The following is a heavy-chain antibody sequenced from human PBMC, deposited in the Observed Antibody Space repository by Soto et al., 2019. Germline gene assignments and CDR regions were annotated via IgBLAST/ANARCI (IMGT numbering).Heavy chain of an antibody. CDR1: GYTFTSYG. V-gene: IGHV1-18*01. CDR2: ISAYNGNT. Sequence: ASVKVSCKASGYTFTSYGISWVRQAPGQGLEWMGWISAYNGNTNYAQKLQGRVTMTTDTSTSTAYMELRSLRSDDTAVYYCARGLNVLRFLEWLSPNYYYYMDVWGKGTTVTVSS. J-gene: IGHJ6*03. CDR3: ARGLNVLRFLEWLSPNYYYYMDV. D-gene: IGHD3-3*01.